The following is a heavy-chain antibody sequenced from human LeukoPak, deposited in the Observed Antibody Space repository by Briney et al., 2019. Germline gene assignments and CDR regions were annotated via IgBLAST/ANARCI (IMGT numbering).Heavy chain of an antibody. CDR3: ARGRAMDYNYDMDV. CDR1: GGTSSNYA. V-gene: IGHV1-69*15. Sequence: GSSVKVSCKASGGTSSNYAFNWVRQAPGQGLEWMGKIIPMFNTPYYSHKFQGRVTITADESTSTAYMELISLRYEDTAMYFCARGRAMDYNYDMDVWGQGTTVTVSS. CDR2: IIPMFNTP. J-gene: IGHJ6*02.